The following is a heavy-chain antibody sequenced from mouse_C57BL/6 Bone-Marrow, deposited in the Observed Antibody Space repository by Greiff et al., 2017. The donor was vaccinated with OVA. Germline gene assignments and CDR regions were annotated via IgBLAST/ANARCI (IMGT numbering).Heavy chain of an antibody. J-gene: IGHJ3*01. V-gene: IGHV1-42*01. CDR2: INPSTGGT. CDR3: ARSRAYYDPWFAY. Sequence: EVQLQQSGPELVKPGASVKISCKASGYSFTGYYMNWVKQSPEKSLEWIGEINPSTGGTTYNQKFKAKATLTVDKSSSTAYMQLKSLTSEDSAVYYCARSRAYYDPWFAYWGQGTLVTVSA. CDR1: GYSFTGYY. D-gene: IGHD2-4*01.